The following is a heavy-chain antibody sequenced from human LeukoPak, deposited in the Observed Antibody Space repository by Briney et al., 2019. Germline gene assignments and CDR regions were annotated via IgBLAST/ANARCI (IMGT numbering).Heavy chain of an antibody. Sequence: SETLSLTCSVSGGSVGSNYWSWVRQPPGKGLEWIGYISYSGDTKYNPSLKSRLSMSVDTSKNQCSLMLTSVTAADTAVYYCARVDSFKWFDPWGQGTLVTVSS. CDR1: GGSVGSNY. D-gene: IGHD2-2*03. J-gene: IGHJ5*02. V-gene: IGHV4-59*02. CDR2: ISYSGDT. CDR3: ARVDSFKWFDP.